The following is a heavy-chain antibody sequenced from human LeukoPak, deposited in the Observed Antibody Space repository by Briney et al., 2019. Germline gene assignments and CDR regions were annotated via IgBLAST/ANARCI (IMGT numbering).Heavy chain of an antibody. CDR3: AKGGTWSDY. Sequence: GGSLRLSCAASGITFIKYSMTWVRQAPGKGLEWVSAITGSGAFTDYADSVKGRFTISRDDSKNTLYLQMDSLRPEDTAMYYCAKGGTWSDYWGQGTLVSVSS. J-gene: IGHJ4*02. D-gene: IGHD6-13*01. CDR1: GITFIKYS. CDR2: ITGSGAFT. V-gene: IGHV3-23*01.